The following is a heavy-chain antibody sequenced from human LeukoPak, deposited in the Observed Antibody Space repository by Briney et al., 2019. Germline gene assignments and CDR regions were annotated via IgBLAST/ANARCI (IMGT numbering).Heavy chain of an antibody. D-gene: IGHD5-18*01. CDR2: FSPYNGNT. CDR1: GYTFTTFG. Sequence: GASVKVSCKTSGYTFTTFGINWVRQAPGQGLEWMGWFSPYNGNTNYAQKLQGRVTMTTDTSTNTAYMELRSLRSDDTAVYYCARDKGRAYSYGYVDYWGQGTLVTVS. V-gene: IGHV1-18*01. CDR3: ARDKGRAYSYGYVDY. J-gene: IGHJ4*02.